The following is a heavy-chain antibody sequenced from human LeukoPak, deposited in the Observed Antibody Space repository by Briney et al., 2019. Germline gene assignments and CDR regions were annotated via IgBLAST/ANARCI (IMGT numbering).Heavy chain of an antibody. V-gene: IGHV4-39*01. CDR2: IYYSGST. J-gene: IGHJ6*03. CDR3: ARRGTTVTSRYYYYYMDV. CDR1: GGSISSYY. Sequence: PSETLSLXCTVSGGSISSYYWSWIRRPPGKGLESIGSIYYSGSTYYNPSLKSRVTISVDTSKNQFSLKLSSVTAADTAVYYCARRGTTVTSRYYYYYMDVWGKGTTVTVSS. D-gene: IGHD4-17*01.